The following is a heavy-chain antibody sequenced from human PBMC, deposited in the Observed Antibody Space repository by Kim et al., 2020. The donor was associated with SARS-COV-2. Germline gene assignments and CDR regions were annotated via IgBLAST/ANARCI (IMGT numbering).Heavy chain of an antibody. CDR2: ISSSASTM. CDR3: ARMTTGTKRHDY. D-gene: IGHD4-17*01. J-gene: IGHJ4*02. CDR1: GFTFSDYY. V-gene: IGHV3-11*01. Sequence: GGSLRLSCAASGFTFSDYYMSWIRQAPGKGLEWVSYISSSASTMYCADSVKGRFTISRDNAKKTLFLQMNSLRAEDTAVYYCARMTTGTKRHDYWGQGTLVTVSA.